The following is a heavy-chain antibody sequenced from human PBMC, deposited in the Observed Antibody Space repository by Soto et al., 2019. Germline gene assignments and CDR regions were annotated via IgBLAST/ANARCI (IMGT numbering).Heavy chain of an antibody. J-gene: IGHJ5*02. V-gene: IGHV4-30-4*01. CDR2: IYNSGTT. CDR1: GASISSGDYY. D-gene: IGHD3-3*01. CDR3: VRALGSRFLEWPRFDP. Sequence: TSETLSLTCTVSGASISSGDYYWSWIRQPPGEGLEWIGFIYNSGTTYYNPSLSSRVSISVDTSKNQFSLNLNFVTAADTAVYYCVRALGSRFLEWPRFDPWGQGSLVTVSS.